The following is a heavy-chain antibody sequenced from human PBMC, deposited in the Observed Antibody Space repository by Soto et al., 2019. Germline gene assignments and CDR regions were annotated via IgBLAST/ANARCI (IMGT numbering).Heavy chain of an antibody. Sequence: ASVKVSCKASGYTFTSYGISWVRQAPGQGLEWMGWVSAYNGNTNYAQKLQGRVTMTTDTSTSTAYMELRSLRSDDTAVYYCARDPPYGPGSYYNGYWGQGTLVTVSS. CDR1: GYTFTSYG. J-gene: IGHJ4*02. D-gene: IGHD3-10*01. CDR2: VSAYNGNT. CDR3: ARDPPYGPGSYYNGY. V-gene: IGHV1-18*01.